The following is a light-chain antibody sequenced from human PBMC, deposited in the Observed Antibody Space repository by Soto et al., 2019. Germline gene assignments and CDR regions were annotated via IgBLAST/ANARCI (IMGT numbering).Light chain of an antibody. CDR3: QNYNNWPLT. V-gene: IGKV3-15*01. CDR1: QSINSN. Sequence: EIVMTQSPATLSVSAGERATLSCRASQSINSNLAWYQQKPGQPPSLLMYVASNRATGIPATFSGSGSGTEFTLTISSLQSEDFAVYYCQNYNNWPLTVGGGTKVEIK. J-gene: IGKJ4*01. CDR2: VAS.